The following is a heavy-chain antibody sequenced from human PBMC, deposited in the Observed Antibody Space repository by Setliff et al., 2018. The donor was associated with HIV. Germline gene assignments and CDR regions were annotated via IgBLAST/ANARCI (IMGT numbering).Heavy chain of an antibody. J-gene: IGHJ2*01. CDR1: GYIFTDYY. D-gene: IGHD1-26*01. CDR2: INPNSGGT. Sequence: GASVKVSCKASGYIFTDYYMHWVRQAPGQELGWMGRINPNSGGTNYAQKFQGRVTMTRDTSISTAYTELSSLRSEDTATYYCARDVSEWEPYWYFDLWGRGTLVTVSS. V-gene: IGHV1-2*06. CDR3: ARDVSEWEPYWYFDL.